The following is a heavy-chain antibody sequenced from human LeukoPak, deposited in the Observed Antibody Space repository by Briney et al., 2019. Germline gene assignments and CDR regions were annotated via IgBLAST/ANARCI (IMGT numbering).Heavy chain of an antibody. CDR3: AKDREYSYVYDAFDI. V-gene: IGHV3-23*01. J-gene: IGHJ3*02. D-gene: IGHD3-16*01. Sequence: GGSLRLSCAASGFTFRSFALSWVRQAPGKGLEWVSGMSGSGGSTYSADSVKGRFTISRDNSRNTLYLQMNTLRAKDTAVYYCAKDREYSYVYDAFDIWGQGTLVTVSS. CDR2: MSGSGGST. CDR1: GFTFRSFA.